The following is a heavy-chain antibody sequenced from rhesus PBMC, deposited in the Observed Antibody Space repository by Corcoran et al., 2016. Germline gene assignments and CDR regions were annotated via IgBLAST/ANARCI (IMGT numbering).Heavy chain of an antibody. CDR3: ARGPYNSGSYNDAFDF. V-gene: IGHV4-169*01. J-gene: IGHJ3*01. CDR2: IYGSSSST. Sequence: QLQLQESGPGLVKPSETLSVTCAVSGGSISSSYWSWIRQAPRKGLDWIEYIYGSSSSTNYNPSLKSRVTLSVDTAKNQLSLKLSSVTAADTAVYYCARGPYNSGSYNDAFDFWGQGLRVTVSS. D-gene: IGHD1-44*02. CDR1: GGSISSSY.